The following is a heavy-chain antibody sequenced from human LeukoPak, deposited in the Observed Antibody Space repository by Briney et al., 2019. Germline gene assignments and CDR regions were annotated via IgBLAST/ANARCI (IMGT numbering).Heavy chain of an antibody. CDR3: ATPAAGPGAEYSQY. V-gene: IGHV3-21*01. D-gene: IGHD6-13*01. CDR1: GFTFSRYS. J-gene: IGHJ1*01. Sequence: GGSLRLSCAASGFTFSRYSMTWVRQAPGKGLEWVSSIGGSSTFIYYADSVRGRFTTSRDNAKNSLDLQMNGLKAEDTAVYYCATPAAGPGAEYSQYWGQGTLVIVSS. CDR2: IGGSSTFI.